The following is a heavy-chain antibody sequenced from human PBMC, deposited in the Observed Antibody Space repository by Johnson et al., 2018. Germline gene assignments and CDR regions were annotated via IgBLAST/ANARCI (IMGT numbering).Heavy chain of an antibody. V-gene: IGHV3-9*01. CDR3: VKDVSEASSLGGDAFHV. CDR2: ISWPSYFK. D-gene: IGHD1-26*01. J-gene: IGHJ3*01. CDR1: GFTFGDYS. Sequence: QLVESGRRLVQPGTSPRLSCAASGFTFGDYSMHWVRQAPGKGLGWVSGISWPSYFKDYAGSVKGRFTISRDNAKNSLYLQMSSLRAEDTAFYFCVKDVSEASSLGGDAFHVWGQGTMVTVSS.